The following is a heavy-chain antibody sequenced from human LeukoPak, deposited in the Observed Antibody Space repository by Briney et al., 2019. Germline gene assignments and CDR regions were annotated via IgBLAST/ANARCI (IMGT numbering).Heavy chain of an antibody. CDR1: GGSFSSYY. D-gene: IGHD2-2*01. Sequence: PLENLSLTCTVSGGSFSSYYWNWIRQPAGKGLEWIGRIYTSGSTNYNPSLKSRVTMSVDTSKNQFSLKLNSVTAADTAVYYCARAGDSTSPLDYWGQGTLVTVSS. V-gene: IGHV4-4*07. CDR2: IYTSGST. CDR3: ARAGDSTSPLDY. J-gene: IGHJ4*02.